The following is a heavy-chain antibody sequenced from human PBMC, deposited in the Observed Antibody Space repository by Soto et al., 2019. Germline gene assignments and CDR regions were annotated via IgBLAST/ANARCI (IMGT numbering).Heavy chain of an antibody. J-gene: IGHJ4*02. CDR3: AREYSSSSFPGDY. Sequence: GGSLRLSCAASGFTFSNYGMHWVRRAPGKGLEWMAVIFHDGSNKYYADAVKGRFTISRDNSENTLYLQMNSLRTEDTAVYYCAREYSSSSFPGDYWSQGTLVTVSS. V-gene: IGHV3-30*03. CDR2: IFHDGSNK. CDR1: GFTFSNYG. D-gene: IGHD6-6*01.